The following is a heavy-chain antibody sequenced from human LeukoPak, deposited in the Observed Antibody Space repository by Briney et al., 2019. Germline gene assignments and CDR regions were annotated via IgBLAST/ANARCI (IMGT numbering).Heavy chain of an antibody. J-gene: IGHJ4*02. D-gene: IGHD2-15*01. Sequence: ASVKVSCKASGYTFTSYGISWVRQAPGQGLGWMGWISTYSDKTNYVQRLQGRVTMTTDTSTSTAYMELRSLTSDDTAVYYCARDHCSGGNCNAYYDFWGQGALVTVSS. V-gene: IGHV1-18*01. CDR1: GYTFTSYG. CDR3: ARDHCSGGNCNAYYDF. CDR2: ISTYSDKT.